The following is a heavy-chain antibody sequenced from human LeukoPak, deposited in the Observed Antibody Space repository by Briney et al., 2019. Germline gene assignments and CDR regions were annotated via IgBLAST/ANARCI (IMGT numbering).Heavy chain of an antibody. V-gene: IGHV3-33*01. CDR2: AWPDGNKK. D-gene: IGHD2-15*01. Sequence: PGGSLRLSCAASGFTFSHHGLHWVRQAPGKGLEWVAIAWPDGNKKLYADSVKGRFIISKDNPKNTVYLQMNSLRVEDTALYYCVVVVVPAAVWHFDFWGSGTLVTVSS. J-gene: IGHJ2*01. CDR1: GFTFSHHG. CDR3: VVVVVPAAVWHFDF.